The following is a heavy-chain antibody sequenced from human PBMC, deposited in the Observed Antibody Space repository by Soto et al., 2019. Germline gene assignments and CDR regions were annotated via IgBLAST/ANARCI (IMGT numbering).Heavy chain of an antibody. J-gene: IGHJ4*02. CDR3: ARGRHSGFDY. Sequence: QVQLQQSGPGLVKPSQTLSLTCAISGDSVFTNGVAWNWLRQSPSRGLEWLGRTYYRSKWSNDYAVSVKSRITINVDTSTKQLSLQLNSVMPGDTAVYYCARGRHSGFDYWGQGTLVTVSS. D-gene: IGHD1-26*01. CDR1: GDSVFTNGVA. CDR2: TYYRSKWSN. V-gene: IGHV6-1*01.